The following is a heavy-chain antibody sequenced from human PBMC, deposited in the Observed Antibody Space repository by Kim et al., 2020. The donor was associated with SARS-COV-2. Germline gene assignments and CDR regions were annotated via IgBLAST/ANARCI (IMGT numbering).Heavy chain of an antibody. D-gene: IGHD6-19*01. V-gene: IGHV3-11*06. Sequence: VKGRYTISRDNAKISLCLQMNSLRAEDTAVYYCARDHQHHSSVWYGDFGYWGQGTLVTVSS. CDR3: ARDHQHHSSVWYGDFGY. J-gene: IGHJ4*02.